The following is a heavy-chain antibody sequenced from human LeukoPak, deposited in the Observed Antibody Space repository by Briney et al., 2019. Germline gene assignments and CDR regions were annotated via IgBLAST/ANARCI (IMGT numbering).Heavy chain of an antibody. CDR2: INPISGGT. D-gene: IGHD3-22*01. CDR3: TRGYYDSSDFEYFHH. Sequence: ASVKVSCKTSGYSFTGYYMHWVRQAPGQGLEWMGWINPISGGTNFAQRFQDRVTMTRDMSISTAYMELSRLRSDDTAIYYCTRGYYDSSDFEYFHHWGQGTLVTVSS. V-gene: IGHV1-2*02. CDR1: GYSFTGYY. J-gene: IGHJ1*01.